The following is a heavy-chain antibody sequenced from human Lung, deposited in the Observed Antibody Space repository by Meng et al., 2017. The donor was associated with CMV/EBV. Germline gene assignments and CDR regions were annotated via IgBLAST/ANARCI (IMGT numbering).Heavy chain of an antibody. V-gene: IGHV1-2*02. CDR3: ARSAQLWLDHFDY. CDR2: INANSDGT. Sequence: SVKVSCKSSGYTFIGYYIHWVRQAAGQGLGWMGCINANSDGTNYAHKFQGRVTMTRDTSISTSYMELNRLRFDDTAVYYCARSAQLWLDHFDYWGQGTLVTVSS. CDR1: GYTFIGYY. D-gene: IGHD5-18*01. J-gene: IGHJ4*02.